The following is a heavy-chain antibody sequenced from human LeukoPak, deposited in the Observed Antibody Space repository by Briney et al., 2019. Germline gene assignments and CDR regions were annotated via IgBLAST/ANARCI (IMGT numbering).Heavy chain of an antibody. Sequence: GGSLRLSCAASGFTFSSYSMNWVRQAPGKGLEWVSSISSSSSYIYYADSVKGRFTISRDNAKNSLYPQMNSLRAEDTAAYYCASFSESTKQWLRYFQHWGQGTLVTVSS. CDR2: ISSSSSYI. D-gene: IGHD6-19*01. V-gene: IGHV3-21*01. J-gene: IGHJ1*01. CDR3: ASFSESTKQWLRYFQH. CDR1: GFTFSSYS.